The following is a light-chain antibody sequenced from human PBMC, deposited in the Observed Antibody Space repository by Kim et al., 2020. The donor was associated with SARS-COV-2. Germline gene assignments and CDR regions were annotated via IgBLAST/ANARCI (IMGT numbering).Light chain of an antibody. J-gene: IGLJ1*01. CDR1: SSDVGDYHY. Sequence: GQSVLISCTGSSSDVGDYHYVSWYQQHPGKVPKLMIYDVNKRPSGVPDRFSGSKSGNTASLTISGLQSEDEADYYCCSYAGRYTYVFGTGTKVTVL. CDR2: DVN. CDR3: CSYAGRYTYV. V-gene: IGLV2-11*03.